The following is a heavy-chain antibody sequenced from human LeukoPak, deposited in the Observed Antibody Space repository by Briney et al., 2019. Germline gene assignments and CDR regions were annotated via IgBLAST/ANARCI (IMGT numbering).Heavy chain of an antibody. J-gene: IGHJ4*02. D-gene: IGHD6-6*01. V-gene: IGHV3-7*05. Sequence: GGSLRLSCAASGFXFSTSWMSWVRQAPGKGLEWVATINQDESKTYYVDSVRGRFTISRDNAKNSLYLQMNSLRADDTAVYFCAREYSSSARDYWGQGTLVTVSS. CDR3: AREYSSSARDY. CDR2: INQDESKT. CDR1: GFXFSTSW.